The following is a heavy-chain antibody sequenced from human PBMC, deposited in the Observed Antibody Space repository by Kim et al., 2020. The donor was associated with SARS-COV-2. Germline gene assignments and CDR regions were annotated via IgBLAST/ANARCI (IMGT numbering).Heavy chain of an antibody. Sequence: NTTFAKSVQGRLPMTTDTSMSTVYMELKSLRYDDTAVYYCARDRDWNLDYWGQGTLVTVSS. CDR3: ARDRDWNLDY. CDR2: NT. V-gene: IGHV1-18*01. J-gene: IGHJ4*02. D-gene: IGHD1-1*01.